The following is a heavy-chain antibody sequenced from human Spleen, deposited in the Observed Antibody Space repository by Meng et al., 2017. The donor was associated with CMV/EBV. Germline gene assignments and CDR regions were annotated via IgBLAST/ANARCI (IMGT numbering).Heavy chain of an antibody. Sequence: SIRGYYGSWIRQPPGKGLEWIGYIHYTGSTNYNPSLKSRVTISVDTSKNQFSLKLSSVTAADTAVYYCARGSDYVWGSYRRDHTFDIWGQGTMVTVSS. CDR3: ARGSDYVWGSYRRDHTFDI. V-gene: IGHV4-59*01. CDR2: IHYTGST. CDR1: SIRGYY. D-gene: IGHD3-16*02. J-gene: IGHJ3*02.